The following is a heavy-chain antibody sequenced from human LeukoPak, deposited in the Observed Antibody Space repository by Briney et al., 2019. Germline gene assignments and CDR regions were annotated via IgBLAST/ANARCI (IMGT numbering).Heavy chain of an antibody. J-gene: IGHJ6*02. Sequence: PGGSLRLSCVASGFTVSSNYMSWVRQAPGKGLEWVSVIYSGGNTYCADSVKGRFTISRDTSKNTLYLQMNSLRAEDTAVYYCARGITGPNGLDVWGHGTTVTVSS. CDR1: GFTVSSNY. CDR2: IYSGGNT. V-gene: IGHV3-53*01. CDR3: ARGITGPNGLDV. D-gene: IGHD1-14*01.